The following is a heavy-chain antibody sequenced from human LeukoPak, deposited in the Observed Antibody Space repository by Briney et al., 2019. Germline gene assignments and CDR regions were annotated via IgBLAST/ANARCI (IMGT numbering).Heavy chain of an antibody. V-gene: IGHV3-30-3*01. D-gene: IGHD3-10*01. J-gene: IGHJ4*02. CDR2: ISYDGSNK. CDR1: GFTFSSYA. Sequence: GGSLRLSCAASGFTFSSYAMHWVRQAPGKRLEWVAVISYDGSNKYYADSVKGRFTISRDNSKNTLYLQMNSLRAEDTAVYYCARSNRVWFGELPPDYYWGQGTLVTVSS. CDR3: ARSNRVWFGELPPDYY.